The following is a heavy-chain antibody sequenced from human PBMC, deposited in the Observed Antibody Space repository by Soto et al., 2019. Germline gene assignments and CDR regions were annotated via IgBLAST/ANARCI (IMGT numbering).Heavy chain of an antibody. Sequence: SCKVSGYSLNELCMHWVRQPPGKGLEWIGGFDPEEGKMIYAQNFQGRVTMTEDTSTDTAYMELNSLTSEDTAIYYCATDLGVALAPLSILYFQQWGQGTVVTVSS. CDR3: ATDLGVALAPLSILYFQQ. D-gene: IGHD3-10*01. V-gene: IGHV1-24*01. CDR1: GYSLNELC. J-gene: IGHJ1*01. CDR2: FDPEEGKM.